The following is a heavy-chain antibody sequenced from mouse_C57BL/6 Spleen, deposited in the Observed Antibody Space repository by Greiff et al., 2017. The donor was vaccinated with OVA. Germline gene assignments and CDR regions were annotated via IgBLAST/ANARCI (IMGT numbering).Heavy chain of an antibody. V-gene: IGHV1-69*01. CDR2: IDPSDSDT. D-gene: IGHD2-5*01. CDR3: ARRGSNYAVGFDY. CDR1: GYTFTSYW. J-gene: IGHJ2*01. Sequence: VQLQQPGAELVMPGASVKLSCKASGYTFTSYWMHWVKQRPGQGLEWIGEIDPSDSDTNYNQKFKGKSTLTVDKSSSTAYMQLSSLTSEDSAVYYCARRGSNYAVGFDYWGQGTTLTVSS.